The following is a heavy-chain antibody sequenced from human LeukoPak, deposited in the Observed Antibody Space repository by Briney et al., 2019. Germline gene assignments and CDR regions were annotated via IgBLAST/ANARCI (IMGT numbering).Heavy chain of an antibody. CDR1: GYTFTSYG. Sequence: ASVKVSCKASGYTFTSYGISWVRQAPGQGLEWMGWISAYNGNTNYAQKLQGRVTMTTDTSTSTAYVELRSLRSDDTAVYYCARGEYCSSTSCQHFDYWGQGTLVTVSS. J-gene: IGHJ4*02. CDR2: ISAYNGNT. D-gene: IGHD2-2*01. CDR3: ARGEYCSSTSCQHFDY. V-gene: IGHV1-18*01.